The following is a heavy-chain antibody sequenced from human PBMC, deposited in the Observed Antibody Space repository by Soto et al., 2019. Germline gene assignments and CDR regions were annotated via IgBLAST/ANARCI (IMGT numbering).Heavy chain of an antibody. D-gene: IGHD6-19*01. CDR2: IYSSGTT. V-gene: IGHV4-30-4*01. CDR3: ATTFGYNSGWYRFDY. J-gene: IGHJ4*02. CDR1: GGSISSGDYY. Sequence: SETLSLTCTVSGGSISSGDYYWSWIRQPPGKGLEWIGYIYSSGTTYYNPSLKSRVTISVDTSKNQFSLKLTSVTAADAAVYYCATTFGYNSGWYRFDYWGQGTLVTVSS.